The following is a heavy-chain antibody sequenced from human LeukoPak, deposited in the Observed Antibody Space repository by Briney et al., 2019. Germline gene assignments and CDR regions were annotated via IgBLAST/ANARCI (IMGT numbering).Heavy chain of an antibody. J-gene: IGHJ4*01. D-gene: IGHD2-8*02. CDR2: VHSSGRT. V-gene: IGHV4-59*08. CDR3: ARHDEECPGEYCFLLSFDY. CDR1: GGSINNFY. Sequence: SETLSLTCTVSGGSINNFYWSWVRQSPGKGLEWIGYVHSSGRTDYNPSLRSRVSMSADTSKSQLSLRLTSVTAADTAVYFCARHDEECPGEYCFLLSFDYWGPGSLVTVSS.